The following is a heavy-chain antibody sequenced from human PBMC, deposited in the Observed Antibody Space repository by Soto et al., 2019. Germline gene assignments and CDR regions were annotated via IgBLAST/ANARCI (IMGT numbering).Heavy chain of an antibody. J-gene: IGHJ4*02. Sequence: GGSLRLSCAASGFTFSSYGMHWVRQAPGKGLEWVAVISYDGSNKYYADSVKGRFTISRDNSKNTLYLQMNSLRAEDTAVYYCAKDLGYYDSSGYCPQDWGQGTLVTVSS. CDR2: ISYDGSNK. CDR3: AKDLGYYDSSGYCPQD. CDR1: GFTFSSYG. V-gene: IGHV3-30*18. D-gene: IGHD3-22*01.